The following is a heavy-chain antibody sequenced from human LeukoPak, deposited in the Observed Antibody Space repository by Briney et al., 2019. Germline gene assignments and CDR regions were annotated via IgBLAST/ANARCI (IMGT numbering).Heavy chain of an antibody. Sequence: GSSVKVSCKASGGTFSSYAISWVRQAPGQGLEWMGRIIPILGIATYAQKFQGRVTITADKSTSTAYMELSSLRSEDTAVYYCARELGFGELDTYYFDYWGQGTLVTVSS. J-gene: IGHJ4*02. CDR3: ARELGFGELDTYYFDY. CDR2: IIPILGIA. D-gene: IGHD3-10*01. CDR1: GGTFSSYA. V-gene: IGHV1-69*04.